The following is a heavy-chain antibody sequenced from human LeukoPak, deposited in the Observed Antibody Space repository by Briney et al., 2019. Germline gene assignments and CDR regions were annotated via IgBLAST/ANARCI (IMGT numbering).Heavy chain of an antibody. Sequence: ASVKVSCKASGYTFTSYYIHWVRQAPGQGLEWMGIINPSGGSANYAQRFQGRVTMTRDTSTSTVYMELSSLRSEDTAVYYCARERDSTTVKDAFDIWGQGTMVTVSS. CDR2: INPSGGSA. CDR3: ARERDSTTVKDAFDI. V-gene: IGHV1-46*01. D-gene: IGHD1-1*01. CDR1: GYTFTSYY. J-gene: IGHJ3*02.